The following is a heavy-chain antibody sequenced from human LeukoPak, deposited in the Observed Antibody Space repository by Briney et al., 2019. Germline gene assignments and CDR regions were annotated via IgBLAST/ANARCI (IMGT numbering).Heavy chain of an antibody. Sequence: SETLSLTCTVSGGSISSSSYYWGWIRQPPGKGLEWIGSITYSGSTFYNPSLKSRITISVDTSKNQLSLKLSSVTAADTAVYYCARRGQWLVRGAFDIWGQGTMVTVSS. CDR2: ITYSGST. CDR1: GGSISSSSYY. V-gene: IGHV4-39*01. D-gene: IGHD6-19*01. CDR3: ARRGQWLVRGAFDI. J-gene: IGHJ3*02.